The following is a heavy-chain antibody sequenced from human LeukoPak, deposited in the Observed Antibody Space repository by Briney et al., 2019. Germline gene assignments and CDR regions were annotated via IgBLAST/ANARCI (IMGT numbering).Heavy chain of an antibody. Sequence: GGSLRLSCAASGFTFSSYAMSWVRQAPGKGLEWVSAISGSGGSTYYADSVKGRFTISRDNSKNTLYLQMNSLRAEDTAVYYCAKGIPAATGGWETRLYYFDYWGQGTLVTVSS. CDR2: ISGSGGST. CDR1: GFTFSSYA. CDR3: AKGIPAATGGWETRLYYFDY. V-gene: IGHV3-23*01. J-gene: IGHJ4*02. D-gene: IGHD2-2*01.